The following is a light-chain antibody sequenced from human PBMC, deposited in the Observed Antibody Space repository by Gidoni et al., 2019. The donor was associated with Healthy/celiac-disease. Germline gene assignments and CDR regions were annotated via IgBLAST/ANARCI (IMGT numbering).Light chain of an antibody. CDR2: GAS. Sequence: VLTQSPGTLSLSPGERATLSCSASQSVSSSYLAWYQQKPGQAPRLLIYGASSRATGIPDRFSGSGSGTDFTLTISRLEPEDFAVYYCQQYGSSPRTFGQGTKVEIK. CDR3: QQYGSSPRT. V-gene: IGKV3-20*01. CDR1: QSVSSSY. J-gene: IGKJ1*01.